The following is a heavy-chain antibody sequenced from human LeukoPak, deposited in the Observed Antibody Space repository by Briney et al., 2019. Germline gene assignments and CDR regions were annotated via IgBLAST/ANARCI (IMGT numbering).Heavy chain of an antibody. Sequence: KLSETLSLTCAVYGGSFSGYYWSWIRQPPGKGLEWIGEINHSGSTNYNPSLKSRVTISVDTSKNQFSLKLSSVTAADTAVYYCASTSLAVAGNWGNWFDPWGQGTLVTVSS. D-gene: IGHD6-19*01. CDR3: ASTSLAVAGNWGNWFDP. CDR1: GGSFSGYY. J-gene: IGHJ5*02. V-gene: IGHV4-34*01. CDR2: INHSGST.